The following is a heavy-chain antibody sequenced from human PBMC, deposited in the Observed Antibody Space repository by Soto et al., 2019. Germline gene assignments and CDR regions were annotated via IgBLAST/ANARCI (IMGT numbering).Heavy chain of an antibody. Sequence: ETLSLTCTVSGDSINPYYWSWIRQPPGKGLEWIGYVYYNGDTNSNPSLKSRVSISVETSKNQFSLRLSSVTTADTAIYYCARYYCAGGTCYHFEHWSQGTLVTVSS. D-gene: IGHD2-15*01. CDR2: VYYNGDT. CDR1: GDSINPYY. CDR3: ARYYCAGGTCYHFEH. V-gene: IGHV4-59*01. J-gene: IGHJ4*02.